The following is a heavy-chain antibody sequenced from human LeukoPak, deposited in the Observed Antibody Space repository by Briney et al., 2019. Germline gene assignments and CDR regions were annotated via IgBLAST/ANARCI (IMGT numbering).Heavy chain of an antibody. CDR1: GYTFTNYG. J-gene: IGHJ4*02. CDR2: ISGYQGST. CDR3: ARSDLGTITARPFNY. Sequence: ASVKLSCKASGYTFTNYGITWVRQAPGQGLEWMGWISGYQGSTKYAQNFQGRVTMTIDTSTNTPYMELRSLRSDDTAIYFCARSDLGTITARPFNYWGQGTLVAVSS. D-gene: IGHD5-24*01. V-gene: IGHV1-18*01.